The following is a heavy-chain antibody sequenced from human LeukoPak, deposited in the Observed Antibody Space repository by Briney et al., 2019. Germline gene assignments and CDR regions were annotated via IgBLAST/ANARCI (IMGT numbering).Heavy chain of an antibody. CDR2: ITWNSDGV. V-gene: IGHV3-9*01. CDR3: ARGRGGLRFLEWLSEDNWFDP. J-gene: IGHJ5*02. Sequence: KGLEWVLGITWNSDGVEYADSVKGRFIISRDNAKNSLYLQMNSLRAEDTALYYCARGRGGLRFLEWLSEDNWFDPWGQGTLVTVSS. D-gene: IGHD3-3*01.